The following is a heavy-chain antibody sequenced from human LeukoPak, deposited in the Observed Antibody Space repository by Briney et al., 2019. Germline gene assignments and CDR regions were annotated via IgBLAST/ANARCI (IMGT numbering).Heavy chain of an antibody. D-gene: IGHD6-19*01. CDR2: ISGSGGST. CDR1: GFTFSSYA. V-gene: IGHV3-23*01. CDR3: ASAPAYSSGWYSDY. J-gene: IGHJ4*02. Sequence: GGSLRLSCAASGFTFSSYAMSWVRQAPGKGLEWVSAISGSGGSTYYADSVKGRFTISRDNSKNTLYLQMNSLRAEDTAVYYCASAPAYSSGWYSDYWGQGTLVTVSS.